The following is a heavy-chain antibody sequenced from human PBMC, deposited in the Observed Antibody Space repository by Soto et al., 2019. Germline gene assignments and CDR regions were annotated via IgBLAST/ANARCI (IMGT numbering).Heavy chain of an antibody. CDR1: GVTFSSYG. J-gene: IGHJ6*02. CDR3: AKDGADFWSGYYITGYYYYGMDV. CDR2: ISYDGSNK. V-gene: IGHV3-30*18. D-gene: IGHD3-3*01. Sequence: GGSLRLSCAASGVTFSSYGMHWVRQAPGKGLEWVAVISYDGSNKYYADSVKGRFTISRDNSKNTLYLQMNSLRAEDTAVYYCAKDGADFWSGYYITGYYYYGMDVWGQGTTVTVSS.